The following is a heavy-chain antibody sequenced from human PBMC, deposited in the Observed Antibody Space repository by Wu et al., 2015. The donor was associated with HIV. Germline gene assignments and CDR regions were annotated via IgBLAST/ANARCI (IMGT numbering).Heavy chain of an antibody. Sequence: QVQLVQSGAEVAKPGSSVRVSCKTSGGTFNTYAINWVRQAPGQGLEWMGRIIPSFGRANYAQKFQGRVTITADGSTRAVFMELSSLRSEDSALYFCAKERQRDYPFVTGLPENYFDNWGQGTRVTVS. J-gene: IGHJ4*02. CDR1: GGTFNTYA. CDR3: AKERQRDYPFVTGLPENYFDN. CDR2: IIPSFGRA. V-gene: IGHV1-69*15. D-gene: IGHD2-21*02.